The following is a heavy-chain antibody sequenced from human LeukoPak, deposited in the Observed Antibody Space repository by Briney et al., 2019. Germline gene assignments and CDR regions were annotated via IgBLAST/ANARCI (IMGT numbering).Heavy chain of an antibody. J-gene: IGHJ4*02. CDR1: GYTFTSYG. D-gene: IGHD3-16*02. V-gene: IGHV1-18*01. CDR2: ISAYNGNT. CDR3: ARKVITFGGVIVMYFDY. Sequence: GASVKVSCKASGYTFTSYGISWVRQAPGQGLEWMGWISAYNGNTNYAQRLQGRVTMTTDTSTSTAYMELRSLRSDDTAVYYCARKVITFGGVIVMYFDYSGQGTLVTVSS.